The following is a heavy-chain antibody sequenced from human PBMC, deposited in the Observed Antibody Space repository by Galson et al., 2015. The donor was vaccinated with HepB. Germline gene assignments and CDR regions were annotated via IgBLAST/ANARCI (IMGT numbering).Heavy chain of an antibody. CDR1: GYTFTSYG. V-gene: IGHV1-18*04. Sequence: SVKVSCKASGYTFTSYGISWVRQAPGQGLEWMGWISAYNGNTNYAQKLQGRVTMTTDTSTSTAYMELRSLRSDDTAVYYCARDPRVEGTVTILDYYYGMDVWGQGTTVTVSS. CDR3: ARDPRVEGTVTILDYYYGMDV. CDR2: ISAYNGNT. J-gene: IGHJ6*02. D-gene: IGHD4-17*01.